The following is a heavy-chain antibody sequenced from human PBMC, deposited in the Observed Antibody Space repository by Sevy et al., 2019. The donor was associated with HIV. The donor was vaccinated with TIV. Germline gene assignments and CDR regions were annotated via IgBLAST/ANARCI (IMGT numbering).Heavy chain of an antibody. V-gene: IGHV3-21*01. CDR1: GFTFSSYS. D-gene: IGHD2-2*02. J-gene: IGHJ3*02. CDR3: ARNNCSITNCYMGDVFDI. Sequence: GGSLRLSCAASGFTFSSYSMNWVRQAPGKGLEWVSSISGISNYIYYADSMKGRFTVSRDNDRNSLYLQMNSLRAEDTTVYYCARNNCSITNCYMGDVFDIWGQGTMVTVSS. CDR2: ISGISNYI.